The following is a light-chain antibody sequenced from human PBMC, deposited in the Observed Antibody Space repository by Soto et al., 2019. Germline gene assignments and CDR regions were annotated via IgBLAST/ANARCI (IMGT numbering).Light chain of an antibody. Sequence: EIVMTQSPATLSVSPGERATLSCRASQSVSSDLAWYLQKPGQAPSLLIYGASTRATGIPARFSGRGSGTEFTLTISSLQSEDFAVYYCQQYNNWPHTFGQGTKLEIK. CDR3: QQYNNWPHT. CDR2: GAS. V-gene: IGKV3-15*01. J-gene: IGKJ2*01. CDR1: QSVSSD.